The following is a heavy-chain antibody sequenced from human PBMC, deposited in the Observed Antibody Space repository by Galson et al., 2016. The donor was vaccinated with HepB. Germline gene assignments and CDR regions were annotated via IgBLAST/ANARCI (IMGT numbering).Heavy chain of an antibody. D-gene: IGHD3-22*01. CDR3: ASDDAGYSSRYYIGHSFDI. V-gene: IGHV3-30-3*01. CDR1: GFTFSGYA. Sequence: SLRLSCAASGFTFSGYAMHWVRQAPGKGLEWVAFISYDGSTKYYADSVKGRFTISRDNSKNTLYLQMNILRAEDTAVYYCASDDAGYSSRYYIGHSFDIWGQGTRVTVSS. CDR2: ISYDGSTK. J-gene: IGHJ3*02.